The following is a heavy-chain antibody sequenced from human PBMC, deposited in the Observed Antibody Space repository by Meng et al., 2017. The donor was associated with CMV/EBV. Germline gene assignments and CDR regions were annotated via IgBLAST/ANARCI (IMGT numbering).Heavy chain of an antibody. CDR1: GFTFSSYE. CDR3: ARDGPIVVVRGHYGMDV. D-gene: IGHD2-2*01. V-gene: IGHV3-48*03. CDR2: ISSSGSTI. J-gene: IGHJ6*02. Sequence: GESLKISCAASGFTFSSYEMNWVRQAPGKGLEWVSYISSSGSTIYYADSVKGRFTIFRDNAKNSLYLQMNSLRAEDTAVYYCARDGPIVVVRGHYGMDVWGQGTTVTVSS.